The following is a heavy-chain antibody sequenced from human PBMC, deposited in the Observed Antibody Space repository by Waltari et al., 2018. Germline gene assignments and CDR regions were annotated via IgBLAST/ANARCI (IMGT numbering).Heavy chain of an antibody. CDR2: ISPIFGTA. D-gene: IGHD2-15*01. Sequence: QVQLVQSGAEVKKPGSSVKVSCKASGGTFSSYAISWVRQAPGQGLEWMGRISPIFGTANHAQKFQSRVTITADKSTSTAYMELSSLRSEDTAVYYCARGLVARDAFDIWGQGTMVTVSS. J-gene: IGHJ3*02. V-gene: IGHV1-69*13. CDR3: ARGLVARDAFDI. CDR1: GGTFSSYA.